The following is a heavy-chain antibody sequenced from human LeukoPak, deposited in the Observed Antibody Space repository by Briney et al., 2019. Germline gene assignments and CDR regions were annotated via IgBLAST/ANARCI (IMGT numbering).Heavy chain of an antibody. CDR3: ATDRGGSYYY. D-gene: IGHD1-26*01. CDR1: GYTFTDYY. V-gene: IGHV1-69-2*01. J-gene: IGHJ4*02. CDR2: VDPEDGET. Sequence: GASVKISCKVSGYTFTDYYIHWVQQAPGKGLEWMGLVDPEDGETIYAEKFQGRVTITAVTSTDTAYMELSSLRSEDTAVYYCATDRGGSYYYWGQGTLVTVSS.